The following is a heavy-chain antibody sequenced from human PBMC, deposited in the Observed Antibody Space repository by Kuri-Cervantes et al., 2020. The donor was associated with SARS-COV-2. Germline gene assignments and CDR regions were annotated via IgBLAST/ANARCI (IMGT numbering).Heavy chain of an antibody. Sequence: GESLKISCAASGFTFSSYAMSWVRQAPGKGLEWVSAISGSGGSTYYADSVKGRFTISRDNSKNTLYLQMNSLRAEDTAVYYCAKAGPDFWSGYYIDYWGQGTLVTVSS. CDR2: ISGSGGST. D-gene: IGHD3-3*01. CDR1: GFTFSSYA. J-gene: IGHJ4*02. CDR3: AKAGPDFWSGYYIDY. V-gene: IGHV3-23*01.